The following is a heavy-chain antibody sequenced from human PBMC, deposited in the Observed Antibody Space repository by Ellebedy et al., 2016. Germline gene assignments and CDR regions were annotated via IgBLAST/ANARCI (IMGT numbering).Heavy chain of an antibody. V-gene: IGHV3-23*01. Sequence: GGSLRLXXAASGFSFRSFAMNWVRQAPGKGLEWVSAISGGVDGTDYADSVKGRFTVSRDNSKNTLYLQMNSLRAEDTAVYYCVSQIALGYWGRGTLVTVSS. CDR3: VSQIALGY. CDR1: GFSFRSFA. D-gene: IGHD3-22*01. CDR2: ISGGVDGT. J-gene: IGHJ4*02.